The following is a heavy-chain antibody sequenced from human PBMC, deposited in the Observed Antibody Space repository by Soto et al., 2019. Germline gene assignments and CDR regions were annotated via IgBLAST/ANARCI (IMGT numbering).Heavy chain of an antibody. CDR2: IGTAGDT. CDR1: GFTFSSYD. D-gene: IGHD3-10*01. Sequence: EVQLVESGGGLVQPGGSLRLSCAASGFTFSSYDMHWVRQATGKGLEWVSAIGTAGDTYYPGSVKGRFTISRENAKNSLYLQMNSLSAGDPAVYYCARGPYGSGSPIAPYYFDYWGQGTLVTVSS. J-gene: IGHJ4*02. CDR3: ARGPYGSGSPIAPYYFDY. V-gene: IGHV3-13*01.